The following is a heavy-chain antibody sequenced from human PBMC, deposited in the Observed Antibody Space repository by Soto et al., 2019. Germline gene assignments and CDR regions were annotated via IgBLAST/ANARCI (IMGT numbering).Heavy chain of an antibody. D-gene: IGHD2-21*02. CDR2: IGASGDIT. CDR3: AKDDCTDRGDDYFDY. V-gene: IGHV3-23*01. J-gene: IGHJ4*02. CDR1: GFSFTNFP. Sequence: PGGSLRLSCAASGFSFTNFPMSWVRQAPGKGLEWVAGIGASGDITWYADSVKGRLSISRDNSKNTLYLQLNSLRFEDTAVYYCAKDDCTDRGDDYFDYWGPGTLVTVSS.